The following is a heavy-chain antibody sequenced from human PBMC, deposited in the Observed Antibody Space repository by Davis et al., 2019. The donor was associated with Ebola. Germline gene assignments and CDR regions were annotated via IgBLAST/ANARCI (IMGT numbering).Heavy chain of an antibody. CDR3: ARDFGLAAAGTAFDY. CDR2: ISDSGYST. CDR1: GFTFDTYA. J-gene: IGHJ4*02. V-gene: IGHV3-23*01. D-gene: IGHD6-13*01. Sequence: GESLKISCAASGFTFDTYAMNWVRQGPGKGLEWVSSISDSGYSTYYADSVKGRFTISRDNSKNTLYLEMNSLRAEDTAVYYCARDFGLAAAGTAFDYWGQGTLVTVSS.